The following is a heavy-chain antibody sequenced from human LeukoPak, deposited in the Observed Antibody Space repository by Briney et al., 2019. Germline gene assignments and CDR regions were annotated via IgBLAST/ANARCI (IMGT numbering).Heavy chain of an antibody. D-gene: IGHD6-19*01. V-gene: IGHV3-21*01. CDR1: GFTFSSYS. Sequence: GGSLRLSCAASGFTFSSYSTNWVRQAPGKGLEWVSSISSSSSYIYYADSVKGRFTISRDNAKNSLYLQMNSLRAEDTAVYYCAREFWGPIAVAGSRSAFDIWGQGTMVTVSS. CDR3: AREFWGPIAVAGSRSAFDI. J-gene: IGHJ3*02. CDR2: ISSSSSYI.